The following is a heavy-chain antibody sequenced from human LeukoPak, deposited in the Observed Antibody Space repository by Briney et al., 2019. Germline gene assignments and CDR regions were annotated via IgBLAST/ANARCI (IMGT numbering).Heavy chain of an antibody. CDR2: INTDGSST. D-gene: IGHD1-1*01. CDR1: GFTFSSYW. Sequence: GGSLRLSCAASGFTFSSYWMHWVRQAPGKGLVWVSHINTDGSSTTYADSVKGRSTISRDNAKKTLYLQMNSLRAEDTAVYYCARGGPLARTTDYWGQGTLVTVSS. J-gene: IGHJ4*02. V-gene: IGHV3-74*01. CDR3: ARGGPLARTTDY.